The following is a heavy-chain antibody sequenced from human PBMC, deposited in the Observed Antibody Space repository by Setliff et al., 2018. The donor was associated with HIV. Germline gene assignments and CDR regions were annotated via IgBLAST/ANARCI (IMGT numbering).Heavy chain of an antibody. V-gene: IGHV3-74*03. J-gene: IGHJ4*02. CDR2: INSDGTST. CDR3: ARVQRGIYYYDSSGYLQAYYFDY. D-gene: IGHD3-22*01. CDR1: GFTFSPYW. Sequence: PGGSLRLSCAASGFTFSPYWMHWVRQAPGKGLVWVSRINSDGTSTTYADSGKGRFTISRDNAKNSLYLQMNSLRAEDTAVYYCARVQRGIYYYDSSGYLQAYYFDYWGQGTLVTVSS.